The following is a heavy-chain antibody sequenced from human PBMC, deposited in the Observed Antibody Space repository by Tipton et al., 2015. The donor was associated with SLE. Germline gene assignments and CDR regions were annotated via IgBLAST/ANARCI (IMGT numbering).Heavy chain of an antibody. CDR1: GFTFSSYG. J-gene: IGHJ4*02. CDR2: ISYDGSNK. Sequence: SLRLSCAASGFTFSSYGMHWVCQAPGKGLEWVAVISYDGSNKYYADSVKGRFTISRDNSKNTLYLQMNSLRAEDTAVYYCAKADSSDSLRDWGQGTLVTVSS. V-gene: IGHV3-30*18. D-gene: IGHD3-22*01. CDR3: AKADSSDSLRD.